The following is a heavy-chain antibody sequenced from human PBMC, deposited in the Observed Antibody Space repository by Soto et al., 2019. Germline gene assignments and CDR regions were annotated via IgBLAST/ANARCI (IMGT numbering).Heavy chain of an antibody. D-gene: IGHD5-12*01. V-gene: IGHV4-30-2*06. CDR2: ISHLEST. Sequence: SETLSLTCTVSGASISYGGFSWSWIRQSPGKGLEWIGYISHLESTYFHPSFKSRLTMSIDRTWNQFSLKLSSVTAADMAVYYCARGGGYDSFDYWGQGVLVTVSS. J-gene: IGHJ4*02. CDR1: GASISYGGFS. CDR3: ARGGGYDSFDY.